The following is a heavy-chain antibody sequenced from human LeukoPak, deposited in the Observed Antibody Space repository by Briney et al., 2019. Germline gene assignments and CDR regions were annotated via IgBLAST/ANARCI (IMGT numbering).Heavy chain of an antibody. D-gene: IGHD6-19*01. Sequence: SETLSLTCTVSGGSISYYYWSWIRQPPGKGLEWIGDIYYSGSTNYNPSLKSRVTISVDTSKNQFSLKLIFVTAADTAVYYCARQGLAVAGAPDYWGQGTLVTVSS. J-gene: IGHJ4*02. CDR1: GGSISYYY. V-gene: IGHV4-59*08. CDR2: IYYSGST. CDR3: ARQGLAVAGAPDY.